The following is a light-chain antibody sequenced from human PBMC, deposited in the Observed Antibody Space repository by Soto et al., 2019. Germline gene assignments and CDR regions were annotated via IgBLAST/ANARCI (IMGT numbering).Light chain of an antibody. CDR1: RTNIGSNA. CDR3: PAWDASLGGYV. J-gene: IGLJ1*01. V-gene: IGLV1-47*02. CDR2: SND. Sequence: QSVLTQPPSASGTPGQKITISFSGSRTNIGSNAVYWYQQVPGSGPRLLMHSNDQRPSGIPDRFSGSRSGTSASLAVSGLRCEDGADYYCPAWDASLGGYVFGAGTKLAVL.